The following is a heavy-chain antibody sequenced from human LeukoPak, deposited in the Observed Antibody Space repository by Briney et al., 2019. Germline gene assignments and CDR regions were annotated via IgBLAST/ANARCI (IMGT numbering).Heavy chain of an antibody. V-gene: IGHV3-21*01. CDR1: GFSFSTYS. CDR2: IGSSGSHI. CDR3: ARVGSGATRDDAFDI. D-gene: IGHD1-26*01. J-gene: IGHJ3*02. Sequence: GGSLRLSCPASGFSFSTYSMNWVRQAPGKGLEWVSIIGSSGSHIYYADSMKGRFTISRDNAKNSLFLQMNSLRAEDTAVYYCARVGSGATRDDAFDIWGQGTMVTVSS.